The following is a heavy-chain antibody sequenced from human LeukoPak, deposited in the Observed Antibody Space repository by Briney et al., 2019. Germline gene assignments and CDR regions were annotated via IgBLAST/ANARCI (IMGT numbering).Heavy chain of an antibody. J-gene: IGHJ4*02. CDR1: GFTFITYS. D-gene: IGHD6-13*01. V-gene: IGHV3-21*01. Sequence: GGSLRLSCAASGFTFITYSMSWVRQAPGKGLEWGSSISSSSSSYIYYADSVKGRFTISSDHAKNSLYLQMNSLRAEDTAVYYCAREDASSWDYWGQGILVTVSS. CDR2: ISSSSSSYI. CDR3: AREDASSWDY.